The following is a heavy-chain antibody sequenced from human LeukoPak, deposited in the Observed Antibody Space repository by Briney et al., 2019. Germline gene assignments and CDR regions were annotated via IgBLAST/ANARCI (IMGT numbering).Heavy chain of an antibody. CDR1: GGSISSSDYY. D-gene: IGHD3-10*01. J-gene: IGHJ3*02. CDR3: ARVYYGSGSLYTFDI. Sequence: SQTLSLTCTVSGGSISSSDYYWSWIRQPPGKGLEWIGYIYYTGSTYYNPSLKSRLTISVDTSKDQFSLKVTSVTAADTAVYYCARVYYGSGSLYTFDIWGQGTLVTVSS. CDR2: IYYTGST. V-gene: IGHV4-30-4*08.